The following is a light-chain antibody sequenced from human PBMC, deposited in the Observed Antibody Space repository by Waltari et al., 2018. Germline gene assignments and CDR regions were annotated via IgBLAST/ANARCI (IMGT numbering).Light chain of an antibody. J-gene: IGLJ3*02. CDR2: EDN. CDR1: SGSIASNH. Sequence: NFMLTQPHSVSESPGKTVTISCTRSSGSIASNHVQWYQQRPGSAPTTVIYEDNQRPSGVPDRFSGSIDSSSNSASLTISGLKTEDEADYYCQSYDSSNPLVFGGGTKLTVL. CDR3: QSYDSSNPLV. V-gene: IGLV6-57*03.